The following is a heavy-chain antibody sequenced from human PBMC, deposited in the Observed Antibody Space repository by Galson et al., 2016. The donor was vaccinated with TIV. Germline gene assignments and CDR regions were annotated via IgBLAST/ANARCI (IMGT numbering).Heavy chain of an antibody. D-gene: IGHD5-18*01. CDR3: AKARGYGYGSPRDYYYGMDV. CDR2: ISSNGGYR. CDR1: GFTFDDYG. J-gene: IGHJ6*02. Sequence: SLRLSCAASGFTFDDYGMHWVPQTPGKGLEWVSGISSNGGYRGYADSVKGRFTIFRDNAKKSLYVQMNSLRGEDTAIYYCAKARGYGYGSPRDYYYGMDVWGQGTTVTVS. V-gene: IGHV3-9*01.